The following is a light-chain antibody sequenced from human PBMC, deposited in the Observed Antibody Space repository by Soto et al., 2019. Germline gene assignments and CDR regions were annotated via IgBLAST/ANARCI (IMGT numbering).Light chain of an antibody. V-gene: IGLV2-23*01. CDR2: EAT. CDR1: SSDVGSCNL. CDR3: CSYAGGGTSRV. Sequence: QSALTQPASMSGAPGQSITTSFTGTSSDVGSCNLVPWFHPHPDKAPKVIILEATQRPSGVSHRFSGSRSGNTAYLTISGLQAEDEAAYYFCSYAGGGTSRVFGTGTKVTVL. J-gene: IGLJ1*01.